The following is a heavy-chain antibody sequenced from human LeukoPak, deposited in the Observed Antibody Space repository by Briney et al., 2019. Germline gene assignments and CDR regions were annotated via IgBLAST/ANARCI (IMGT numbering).Heavy chain of an antibody. D-gene: IGHD3-10*01. Sequence: PSETLSLTCAVYGGSFSGYYWSWIRQPPGKGLEWIGEIKHSGSTNYNPSLKSRVTISVDTSKNQFSLKLSSVTAADTAVYYCARGLFGSGSYLRYWGQGTLVTVSS. V-gene: IGHV4-34*01. CDR2: IKHSGST. J-gene: IGHJ4*02. CDR3: ARGLFGSGSYLRY. CDR1: GGSFSGYY.